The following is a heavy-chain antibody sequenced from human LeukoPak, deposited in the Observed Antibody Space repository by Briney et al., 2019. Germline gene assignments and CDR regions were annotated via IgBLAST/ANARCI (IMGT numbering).Heavy chain of an antibody. D-gene: IGHD3-22*01. CDR3: ARVGYYDTSGLYYFDY. V-gene: IGHV1-2*06. CDR2: INPNSGGA. Sequence: ASAKVSCKASGYTFTGYYMHWVRQAPGQGLEWMGRINPNSGGANYAQKFQGRVTMTRDTSISTAYMELSRLRSDDTAVYYCARVGYYDTSGLYYFDYWSQGTLVTVSS. J-gene: IGHJ4*02. CDR1: GYTFTGYY.